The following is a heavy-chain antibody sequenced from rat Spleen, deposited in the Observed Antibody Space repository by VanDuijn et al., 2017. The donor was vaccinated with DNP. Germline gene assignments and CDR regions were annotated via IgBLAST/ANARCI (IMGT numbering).Heavy chain of an antibody. CDR3: ARGYYNSNSILN. Sequence: EVQLQESGPGLVKPAQSHSLTCSVTEYSIISSYRWNWIRKFPRNKLECMGYINNAGNTDYNPSLKSRISITRDTSKNQFFLQVKSVSTEDTATYYCARGYYNSNSILNWGQGTLVTVSS. V-gene: IGHV3-3*01. J-gene: IGHJ3*01. CDR1: EYSIISSYR. CDR2: INNAGNT. D-gene: IGHD1-2*01.